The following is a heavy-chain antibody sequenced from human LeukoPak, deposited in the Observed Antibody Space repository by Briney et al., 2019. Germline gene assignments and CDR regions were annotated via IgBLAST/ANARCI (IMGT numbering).Heavy chain of an antibody. J-gene: IGHJ4*02. CDR1: TFTFSSCA. Sequence: GGSLSLSCTAGTFTFSSCAMSWARQAPGKGLEWVSAISGSGGSTYYADSVKGRFTISRDNSKNTLYLQMNSLRAEDTAVYYCAKDRGVTVYDYWGQETLVTVSS. V-gene: IGHV3-23*01. CDR3: AKDRGVTVYDY. D-gene: IGHD5-18*01. CDR2: ISGSGGST.